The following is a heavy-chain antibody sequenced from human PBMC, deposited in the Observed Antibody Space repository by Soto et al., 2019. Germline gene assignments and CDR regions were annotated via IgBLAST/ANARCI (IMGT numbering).Heavy chain of an antibody. CDR3: ARAGIRWSSGPHGYYYGTDV. Sequence: QVQLVESGGGVVQPGRSLRLSCAASGFTFSSYAMHWVRQAPGKGLEWVAVISYDGSNKYYADSVKGRFTISRDNSKNTLYLQMNSLRAEDTAVYYCARAGIRWSSGPHGYYYGTDVWGQGTTVTVSS. J-gene: IGHJ6*02. D-gene: IGHD6-19*01. V-gene: IGHV3-30-3*01. CDR2: ISYDGSNK. CDR1: GFTFSSYA.